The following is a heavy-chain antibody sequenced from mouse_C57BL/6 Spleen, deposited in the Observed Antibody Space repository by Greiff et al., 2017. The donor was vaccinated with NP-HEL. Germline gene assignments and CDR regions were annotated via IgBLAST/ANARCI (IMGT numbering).Heavy chain of an antibody. Sequence: EVHLVESGGGLVQPGGSLKLSCAASGFTFSDYYMYWVRQTPEKRLEWVAYISNGGGSTYYPDTVKGRFTISRDNAKNTLYLQMSRLKSEDTAMYYCARGGDGDYWGQGTTLTVSS. CDR2: ISNGGGST. CDR1: GFTFSDYY. V-gene: IGHV5-12*01. CDR3: ARGGDGDY. D-gene: IGHD1-2*01. J-gene: IGHJ2*01.